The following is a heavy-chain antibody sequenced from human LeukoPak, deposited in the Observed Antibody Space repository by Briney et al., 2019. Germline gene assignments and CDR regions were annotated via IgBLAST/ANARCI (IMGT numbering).Heavy chain of an antibody. D-gene: IGHD6-19*01. J-gene: IGHJ4*02. CDR1: GFTFSSYS. CDR2: ISSSSSYI. V-gene: IGHV3-21*01. Sequence: PGGSLRLSCAASGFTFSSYSMNWVRQAPGKGLEWVSSISSSSSYIYYADSVKGRFTISRDNAKNSLYLQMNSLRAEDTAVYYCASTDSRGWYVWDYWGQGTLVTVSS. CDR3: ASTDSRGWYVWDY.